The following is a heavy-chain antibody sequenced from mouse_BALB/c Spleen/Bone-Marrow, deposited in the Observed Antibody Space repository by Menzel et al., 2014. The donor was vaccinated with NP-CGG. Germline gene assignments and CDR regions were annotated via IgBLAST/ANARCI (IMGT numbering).Heavy chain of an antibody. J-gene: IGHJ2*01. CDR1: GFTFTDYY. CDR3: ARDDYGRGY. CDR2: IRNKPNGYTT. Sequence: DVKLVESGGGLVQPGGSLRLSCAPSGFTFTDYYMSWVRQPPGKALEWLGFIRNKPNGYTTEYSASVKGRFTISRDNSQSILYLQMNTLRAEDSATYYCARDDYGRGYWGQGTTLTVSS. V-gene: IGHV7-3*02. D-gene: IGHD1-1*01.